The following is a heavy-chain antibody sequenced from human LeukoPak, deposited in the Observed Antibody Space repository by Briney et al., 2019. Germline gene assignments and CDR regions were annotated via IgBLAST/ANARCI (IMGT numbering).Heavy chain of an antibody. CDR2: ISSSSSYI. D-gene: IGHD2-2*01. Sequence: GGSLRLSCAASGFTFSSCSMNWVRQAPGKGLEWVSSISSSSSYIYYADSVKGRFTISRDNAKNSLYLQMNSLRAEDTAVYYCARAPGYCSSTSCFNHWYFDLWGRGTLVTVSS. CDR3: ARAPGYCSSTSCFNHWYFDL. CDR1: GFTFSSCS. J-gene: IGHJ2*01. V-gene: IGHV3-21*01.